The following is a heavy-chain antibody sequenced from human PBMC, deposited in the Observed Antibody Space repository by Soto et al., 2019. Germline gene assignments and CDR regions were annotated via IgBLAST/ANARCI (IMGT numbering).Heavy chain of an antibody. D-gene: IGHD5-12*01. CDR3: ARNSGYELYHYYYGMDV. CDR1: GFTFSSYA. V-gene: IGHV3-30-3*01. J-gene: IGHJ6*02. Sequence: GGSLRLSCAASGFTFSSYAMHWVRQAPGKGLEWVAVISYDGSNKYYADSVKGRFTISRDNSKNTLYLQMNSLRAEDTAVYYCARNSGYELYHYYYGMDVWGQGTTVTVSS. CDR2: ISYDGSNK.